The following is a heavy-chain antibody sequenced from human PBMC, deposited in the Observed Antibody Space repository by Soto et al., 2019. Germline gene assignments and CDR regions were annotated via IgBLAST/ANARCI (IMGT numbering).Heavy chain of an antibody. CDR2: INGGSDSI. Sequence: EVQLVESGGGLVQPGGSLRLYCVGSGFMFDSFAMNWVRQAPGKGLEWVAYINGGSDSIYYAESVKGRFTISRDNARNSLSLQMNSLSDEDTAVYYCAKSGDSAGWGIDFWGQGTLVTVCS. D-gene: IGHD6-19*01. V-gene: IGHV3-48*02. CDR3: AKSGDSAGWGIDF. CDR1: GFMFDSFA. J-gene: IGHJ4*02.